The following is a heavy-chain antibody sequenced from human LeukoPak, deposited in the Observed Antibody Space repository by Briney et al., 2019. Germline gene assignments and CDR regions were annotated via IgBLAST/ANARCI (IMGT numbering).Heavy chain of an antibody. D-gene: IGHD3-3*01. Sequence: SETLSLTCSVASYSISRGYYWGWIRQSRGKGLEWIVNIYQSGSTSYNPSLKSRVTISLDMSKNQFSLKLSSVTAADTAVYYCVREGPIRFLEQIDYWGQGTLVTVSS. J-gene: IGHJ4*02. CDR3: VREGPIRFLEQIDY. CDR1: SYSISRGYY. CDR2: IYQSGST. V-gene: IGHV4-38-2*02.